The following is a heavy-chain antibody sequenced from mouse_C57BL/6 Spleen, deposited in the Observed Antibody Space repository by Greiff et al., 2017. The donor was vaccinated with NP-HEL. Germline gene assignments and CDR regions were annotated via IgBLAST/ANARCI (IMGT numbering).Heavy chain of an antibody. CDR2: IDPNSGGT. V-gene: IGHV1-72*01. CDR3: ARIFITTVVATYYFDY. J-gene: IGHJ2*01. D-gene: IGHD1-1*01. Sequence: QVQLKESGAELVKPGASVKLSCKASGYTFTSYWMHWVKQRPGRGLEWIGRIDPNSGGTKYNEKFKSKATLTVDKPSSTAYMQLSSLTSEDSAVYYCARIFITTVVATYYFDYWGQGTTLTVSS. CDR1: GYTFTSYW.